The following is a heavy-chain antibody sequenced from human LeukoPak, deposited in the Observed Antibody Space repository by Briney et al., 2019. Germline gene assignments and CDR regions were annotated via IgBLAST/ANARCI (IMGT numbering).Heavy chain of an antibody. V-gene: IGHV4-59*01. CDR2: IYYSGST. J-gene: IGHJ4*02. CDR1: GGSINSYY. CDR3: AGPGPYYFDF. Sequence: SETLSLTCTVSGGSINSYYWSWIRQPPGKGLEWIGYIYYSGSTNYNPSLKSRVTISVHTSKNQFSLKLSSVTAADTAVYYCAGPGPYYFDFWGQGTLVTVSS.